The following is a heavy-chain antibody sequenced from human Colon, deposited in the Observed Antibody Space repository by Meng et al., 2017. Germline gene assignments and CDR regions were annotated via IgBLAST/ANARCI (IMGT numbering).Heavy chain of an antibody. D-gene: IGHD5-12*01. CDR3: ARDSGYDKNWFDP. CDR2: VHDSGDT. CDR1: GGSISGDGYY. V-gene: IGHV4-31*11. Sequence: QVELQESGPGLVKPSQTLSLTCVVSGGSISGDGYYWSWIRQHPGKGLEWIGYVHDSGDTYYKSSLKSRITISVDTSKNQFSLKVSSVTAADTAVYYCARDSGYDKNWFDPWGQGTLVTVSS. J-gene: IGHJ5*02.